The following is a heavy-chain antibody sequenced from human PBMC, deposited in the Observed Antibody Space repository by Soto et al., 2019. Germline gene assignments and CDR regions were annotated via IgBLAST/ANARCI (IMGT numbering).Heavy chain of an antibody. CDR1: GFAFSNYW. CDR3: ARAPAGYSYGYD. D-gene: IGHD5-18*01. V-gene: IGHV3-74*01. Sequence: GGSLRLSCAASGFAFSNYWIHWVRQAPGKGLVWVSRIHSDGSSTTYADSVKGRFTISRDNAKNTVYLQMNSLRAEDTAVYYCARAPAGYSYGYDWGQGTLVTVSX. J-gene: IGHJ4*02. CDR2: IHSDGSST.